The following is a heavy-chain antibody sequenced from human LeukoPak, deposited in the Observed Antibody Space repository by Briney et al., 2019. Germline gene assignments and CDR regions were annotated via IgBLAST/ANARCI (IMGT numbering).Heavy chain of an antibody. D-gene: IGHD3-22*01. CDR2: IKKDGSEK. V-gene: IGHV3-7*01. Sequence: PGGSLRLSCAASGFTFSSYWMSWVRQAPGKGLEWVANIKKDGSEKYYVDSVKGRFTISRDNAKTSLYLQMNSLRAEDTAVYYCATVFYDSSGGAAFDIWGQGTMVTVSS. CDR1: GFTFSSYW. CDR3: ATVFYDSSGGAAFDI. J-gene: IGHJ3*02.